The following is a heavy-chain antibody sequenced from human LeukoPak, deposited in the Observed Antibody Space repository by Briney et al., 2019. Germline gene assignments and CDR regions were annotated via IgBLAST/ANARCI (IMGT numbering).Heavy chain of an antibody. D-gene: IGHD3-10*01. Sequence: ASVKVSCKASGCTFTSYGIIWVRQAPGQGLEWMGWISAYNGNTNYAQKLQGRVTMTTDTSTSTAYMELRSLRSDDTAVYYCARELRITMVRGVIIKGRSFDYWGQGTMVTVSS. V-gene: IGHV1-18*01. CDR1: GCTFTSYG. CDR3: ARELRITMVRGVIIKGRSFDY. J-gene: IGHJ4*02. CDR2: ISAYNGNT.